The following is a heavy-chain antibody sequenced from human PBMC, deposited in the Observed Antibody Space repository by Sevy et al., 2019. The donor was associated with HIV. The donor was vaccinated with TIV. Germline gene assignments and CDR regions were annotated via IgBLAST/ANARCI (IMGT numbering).Heavy chain of an antibody. Sequence: GGSLRLSCAASGFTFSSYSMNWVRQAPGKGLEWVSYISSSSSTIYYADSVKGRFTISSDKAKNSLYLQMNGLGAEDTAVYYCGREPDIVVVPAAPLETNWFDPWGQGTLVTVSS. D-gene: IGHD2-2*01. V-gene: IGHV3-48*01. CDR2: ISSSSSTI. J-gene: IGHJ5*02. CDR3: GREPDIVVVPAAPLETNWFDP. CDR1: GFTFSSYS.